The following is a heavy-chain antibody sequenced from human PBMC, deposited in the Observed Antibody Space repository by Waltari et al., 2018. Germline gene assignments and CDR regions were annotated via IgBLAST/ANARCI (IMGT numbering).Heavy chain of an antibody. V-gene: IGHV1-69*02. D-gene: IGHD3-3*01. J-gene: IGHJ6*03. CDR3: ARHLLEWSNYYMDV. CDR1: GGTFSRYT. CDR2: IIPILGIA. Sequence: QVQLVQSGAEVKKPGSSVKVSCKASGGTFSRYTLIWVRQAPGQGLEWMGRIIPILGIANYAQKFQGRVTITADKSTSTAYMELSSLRSEDTAVYYCARHLLEWSNYYMDVWGKGTTVTVSS.